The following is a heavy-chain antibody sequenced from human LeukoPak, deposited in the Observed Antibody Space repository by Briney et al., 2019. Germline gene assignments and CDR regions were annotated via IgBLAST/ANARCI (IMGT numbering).Heavy chain of an antibody. D-gene: IGHD1-26*01. V-gene: IGHV1-2*02. CDR1: GYTFTGYY. Sequence: GASVKVSCKTSGYTFTGYYIHWVRQAPGQGLEWMGWINPNTGTTNYAQKFQSRVTMTRDTSINTGYMELSRLTSDDTAVYYCARGCSGTYYEWFDPWGQGTLVTVSS. CDR3: ARGCSGTYYEWFDP. CDR2: INPNTGTT. J-gene: IGHJ5*02.